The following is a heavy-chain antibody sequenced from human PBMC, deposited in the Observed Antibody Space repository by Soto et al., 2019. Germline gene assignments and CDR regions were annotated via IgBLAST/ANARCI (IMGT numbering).Heavy chain of an antibody. Sequence: QVQLQESGPGLVKPSDTLSLRCFVSGESVGSGQPYCNWIRQAPGKGLEWIGHIFVTGATKYSASLKSRVTMSVETSKSQISLNLTSVTAADSATYFCARGRADSAGSSLGRRMDVWGQGTTVTVAS. J-gene: IGHJ6*02. CDR2: IFVTGAT. V-gene: IGHV4-61*01. CDR1: GESVGSGQPY. D-gene: IGHD3-10*01. CDR3: ARGRADSAGSSLGRRMDV.